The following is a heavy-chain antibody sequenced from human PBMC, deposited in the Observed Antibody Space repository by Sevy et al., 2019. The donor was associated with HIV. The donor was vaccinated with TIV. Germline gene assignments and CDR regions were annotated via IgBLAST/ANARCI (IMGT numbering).Heavy chain of an antibody. J-gene: IGHJ3*02. V-gene: IGHV3-23*01. CDR3: AKEYRIAVAGTVAFDI. D-gene: IGHD6-19*01. Sequence: GGSLRLSCAASGFTFSSYPMSWVRQAPGKGLEWVSAISGSGFDTYYGDSVKGRFTISRDNSKNTVHLQMHSLRAEDTATYFCAKEYRIAVAGTVAFDIWGQGTMVTVSS. CDR1: GFTFSSYP. CDR2: ISGSGFDT.